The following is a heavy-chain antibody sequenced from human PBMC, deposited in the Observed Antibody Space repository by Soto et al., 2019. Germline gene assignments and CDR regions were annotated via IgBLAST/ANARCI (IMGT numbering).Heavy chain of an antibody. CDR1: GFTFSSYS. J-gene: IGHJ4*02. D-gene: IGHD3-22*01. Sequence: EVQLVESGGGLVQPGGSLRLSCAASGFTFSSYSMNWVRQAPGKGLEWVSYISSSSSTIYYADSVKGRFTISRANAKNSLYLQMNSLRAEDTAVYYCARDYRSHYYDSSGYGFDYWGQGTLVTVSS. CDR2: ISSSSSTI. CDR3: ARDYRSHYYDSSGYGFDY. V-gene: IGHV3-48*01.